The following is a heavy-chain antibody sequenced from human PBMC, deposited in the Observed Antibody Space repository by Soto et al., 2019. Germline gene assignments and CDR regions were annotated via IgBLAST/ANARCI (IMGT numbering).Heavy chain of an antibody. CDR1: GYTFTSYD. CDR2: MNPNSGNT. Sequence: GASVKVSCKASGYTFTSYDIKWVRQATGQGLEWMGWMNPNSGNTGYAQKFQGRVTMTRNTSISTAYMELSSLKSEDTAVYYCARGSELGYCSGGSCPHYYYYYGMDVWGQGTTVTVSS. D-gene: IGHD2-15*01. CDR3: ARGSELGYCSGGSCPHYYYYYGMDV. V-gene: IGHV1-8*01. J-gene: IGHJ6*02.